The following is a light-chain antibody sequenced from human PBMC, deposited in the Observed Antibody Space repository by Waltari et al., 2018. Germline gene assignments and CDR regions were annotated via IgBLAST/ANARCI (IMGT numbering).Light chain of an antibody. CDR3: QQHGTLPAT. J-gene: IGKJ1*01. V-gene: IGKV3-20*01. CDR1: QRVGSSS. CDR2: RAS. Sequence: EIVLTQSPGTASLSPGERVTLSCRASQRVGSSSLAWYQQKPGQAPRLVIYRASRRATGIPDRFSGSGSGTDFSLTISSLEPEDFAVYYCQQHGTLPATFGQGTKVEIK.